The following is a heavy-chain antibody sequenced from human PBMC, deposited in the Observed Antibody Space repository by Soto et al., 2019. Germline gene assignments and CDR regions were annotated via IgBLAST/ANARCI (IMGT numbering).Heavy chain of an antibody. D-gene: IGHD2-8*02. V-gene: IGHV4-61*08. CDR1: GGSSSSGGYY. J-gene: IGHJ4*02. CDR3: ARDKITGLFDY. CDR2: IYYSGST. Sequence: PLETLSHTWTVSGGSSSSGGYYWSWIRKHPGKGLEWIGYIYYSGSTNYNPSLKSRVTISVDTSKNQFSLKLTSVTAADTAVYYCARDKITGLFDYWGQGTLVTVSS.